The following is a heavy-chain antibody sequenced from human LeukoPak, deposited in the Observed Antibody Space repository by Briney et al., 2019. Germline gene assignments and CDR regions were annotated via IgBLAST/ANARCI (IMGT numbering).Heavy chain of an antibody. V-gene: IGHV3-33*03. J-gene: IGHJ6*02. CDR2: IWYDGSNK. CDR3: AKGGTESYHCYGMDV. D-gene: IGHD1-26*01. Sequence: PGRSLRLSCAASGFTFSSYGMHWVRQAPGKGLEWVAVIWYDGSNKYYADSVKGRFTISRDNSKNTLYLQMKSLRAEDTALYYCAKGGTESYHCYGMDVWGQGTTVTVSS. CDR1: GFTFSSYG.